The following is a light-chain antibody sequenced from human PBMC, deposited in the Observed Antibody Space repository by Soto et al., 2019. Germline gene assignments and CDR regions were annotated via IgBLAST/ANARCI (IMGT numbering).Light chain of an antibody. J-gene: IGKJ4*01. CDR3: QQYNSYSALT. Sequence: DVQMTQSPSTLSASVGDRVTITCRASQSINNLLAWYQQKPGKAPKFLIYDVSTLESGVPSRFSGSGSGTEFTLTISSLQPDDFATYYCQQYNSYSALTFGGGTKVDI. V-gene: IGKV1-5*01. CDR1: QSINNL. CDR2: DVS.